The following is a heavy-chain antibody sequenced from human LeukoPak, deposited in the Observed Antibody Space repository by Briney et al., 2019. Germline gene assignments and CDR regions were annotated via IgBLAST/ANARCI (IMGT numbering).Heavy chain of an antibody. V-gene: IGHV3-66*01. CDR1: GLTVRDNY. J-gene: IGHJ3*02. CDR3: ARGLVGGSTGVWAFDI. CDR2: IYKIGNT. Sequence: PGGSLRLSCAASGLTVRDNYMIWVRLAPGKGLEWVSVIYKIGNTFYADFVKGRFTISRDNFKNTLYLQMNSLRAEDTALYYCARGLVGGSTGVWAFDIWGQGTMVTVSS. D-gene: IGHD2-8*02.